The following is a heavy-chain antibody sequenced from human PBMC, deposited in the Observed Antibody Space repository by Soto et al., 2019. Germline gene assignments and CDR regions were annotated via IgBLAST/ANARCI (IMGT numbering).Heavy chain of an antibody. CDR2: INPNSGAT. V-gene: IGHV1-2*02. D-gene: IGHD3-16*01. J-gene: IGHJ5*02. Sequence: ASVKVSCKASGYTFTGYFMHWVRQAPGEGLEWMGWINPNSGATKYARKFQGRVTMTRDTSNRTAYLELSRLTSDDTAIYYCARGGGTTLAPLPWGQGTPVTVSS. CDR1: GYTFTGYF. CDR3: ARGGGTTLAPLP.